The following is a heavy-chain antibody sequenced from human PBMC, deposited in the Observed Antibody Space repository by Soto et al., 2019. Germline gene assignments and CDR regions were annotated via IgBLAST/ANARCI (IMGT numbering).Heavy chain of an antibody. CDR3: ARLQLERLWRIISPAYYYYGMDC. CDR2: INAGNGNT. Sequence: ASVKVSCKASGYTFTSYAMHWVRQAPGQRLEWMGWINAGNGNTKYSQKFQGRVTITRDTSASTAYMELSSLRSEDTAVYYCARLQLERLWRIISPAYYYYGMDCWGKGTTVTVAS. J-gene: IGHJ6*04. D-gene: IGHD1-1*01. V-gene: IGHV1-3*01. CDR1: GYTFTSYA.